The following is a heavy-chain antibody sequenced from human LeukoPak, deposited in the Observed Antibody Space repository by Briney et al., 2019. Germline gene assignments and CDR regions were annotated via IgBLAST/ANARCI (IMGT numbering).Heavy chain of an antibody. CDR1: GYSFTTNW. Sequence: GESLKISCKGSGYSFTTNWIGWVRQMPGKGLEWVGIIYPGDSDTRYSPSFQGQVTISVDKSISTAYLQWGSLRTSDTAMYYCAGRPLSHGFDYWGQGTLVTVSS. V-gene: IGHV5-51*01. CDR2: IYPGDSDT. J-gene: IGHJ4*02. CDR3: AGRPLSHGFDY.